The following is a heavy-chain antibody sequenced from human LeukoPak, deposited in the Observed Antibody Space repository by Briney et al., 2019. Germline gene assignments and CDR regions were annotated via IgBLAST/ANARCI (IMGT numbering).Heavy chain of an antibody. V-gene: IGHV3-23*01. CDR2: ISGSGGST. D-gene: IGHD3-3*01. J-gene: IGHJ6*03. CDR3: AKQPEAGLRFLEYYYMDV. CDR1: GFTFSSYA. Sequence: PGGSLRLSCAASGFTFSSYAMSWVRQAPGKGLEWVSAISGSGGSTYYADSVKGRFTISRDNSKNTLYLQMNSLRAEDTAVYYCAKQPEAGLRFLEYYYMDVWGKGTTVTVSS.